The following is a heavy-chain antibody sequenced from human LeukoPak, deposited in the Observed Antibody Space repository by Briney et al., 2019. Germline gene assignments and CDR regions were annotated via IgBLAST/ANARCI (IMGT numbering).Heavy chain of an antibody. Sequence: SETLSLTCTVSGGSISSYYWSWIRQPPGKGLEWIGYIYYSGSTNYNPSLKSRVTISVDTSKNQFSLKLSSVTAADTAVYYCATTLITVAGLSFDYWGQGTLVTVSS. V-gene: IGHV4-59*12. CDR1: GGSISSYY. CDR2: IYYSGST. J-gene: IGHJ4*02. CDR3: ATTLITVAGLSFDY. D-gene: IGHD6-19*01.